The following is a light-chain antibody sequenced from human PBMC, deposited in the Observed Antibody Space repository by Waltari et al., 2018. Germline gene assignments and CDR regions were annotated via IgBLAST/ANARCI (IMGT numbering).Light chain of an antibody. J-gene: IGKJ1*01. CDR3: QHYVRLPAT. CDR2: CAS. V-gene: IGKV3-20*01. Sequence: CRDSKSVSRSLARYQQKPGQAPKLLIYCASTRATSIPDMFTGSGSGTDFSLTISSLETEDFAIYFCQHYVRLPATFGQGTKVEIK. CDR1: KSVSRS.